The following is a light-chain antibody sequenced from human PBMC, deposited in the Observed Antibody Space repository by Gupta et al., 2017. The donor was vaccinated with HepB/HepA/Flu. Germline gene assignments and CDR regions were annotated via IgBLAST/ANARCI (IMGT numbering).Light chain of an antibody. CDR2: DVT. J-gene: IGLJ3*02. CDR1: SSDVGTYNY. V-gene: IGLV2-14*03. CDR3: SSYTSGSTWV. Sequence: QSALTQPASVSGSPGQSITISCIGTSSDVGTYNYVSWFQQHPGKAPKLMTYDVTDRPSGVSYRFSGSKSGNTASLTISGLQPEDEAVYYCSSYTSGSTWVFGGGTKLTAL.